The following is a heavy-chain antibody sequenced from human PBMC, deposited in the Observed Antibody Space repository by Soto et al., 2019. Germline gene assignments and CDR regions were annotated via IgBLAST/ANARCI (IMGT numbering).Heavy chain of an antibody. CDR3: AREVQVHTPAFVY. V-gene: IGHV1-69*19. CDR1: GGPFNTYA. Sequence: QVQLVQSGAEMKKPGSWGKVSCQSSGGPFNTYAMNWGRQAPGQGPEWMGDISPMFGAANYAPKFQGRVTITADESTGTSYMQLSSLTSEDTALYFCAREVQVHTPAFVYWGQGTLVTVSS. D-gene: IGHD3-10*01. CDR2: ISPMFGAA. J-gene: IGHJ4*02.